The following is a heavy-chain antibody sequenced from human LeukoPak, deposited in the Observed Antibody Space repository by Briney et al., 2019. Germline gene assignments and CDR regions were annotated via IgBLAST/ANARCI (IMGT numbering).Heavy chain of an antibody. CDR3: ARESGSYHGIDY. CDR2: IKQDGSEK. Sequence: PGGSLRLSCAASGFDFSNNWMYWVRQAPGKGLEWVANIKQDGSEKYYVDSVRGRFTISRDNSKNTLYLQMNSLRAEDTAVYYCARESGSYHGIDYWGQGTLVTVSS. J-gene: IGHJ4*02. CDR1: GFDFSNNW. D-gene: IGHD1-26*01. V-gene: IGHV3-7*01.